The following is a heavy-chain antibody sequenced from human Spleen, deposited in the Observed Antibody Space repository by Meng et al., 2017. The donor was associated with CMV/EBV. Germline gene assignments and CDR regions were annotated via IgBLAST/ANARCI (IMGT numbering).Heavy chain of an antibody. J-gene: IGHJ6*02. CDR1: GGSFSYHS. Sequence: SETLSLTCAVCGGSFSYHSWSWIRQPPGKGLEYIGDINHSGSTIYNPFLRSRVTISVDTSKNQFSLKLSSVTAADTAVYYCARPREGMAVGMDVWGLGTTVTVSS. V-gene: IGHV4-34*01. CDR2: INHSGST. D-gene: IGHD6-19*01. CDR3: ARPREGMAVGMDV.